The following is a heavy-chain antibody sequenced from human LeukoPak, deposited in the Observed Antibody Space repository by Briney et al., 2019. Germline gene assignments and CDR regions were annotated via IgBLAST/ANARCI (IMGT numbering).Heavy chain of an antibody. Sequence: GGSLRLSCAASGFTFSSYAMHWVRQAPGKGLEWVAVISYDGSNKYYADSVKGRFTISRDNSKNTLYLQMNSLRAEDTAVYYCARQTGSGLFILPGGQGTLVTVSS. CDR2: ISYDGSNK. V-gene: IGHV3-30*04. J-gene: IGHJ4*02. CDR1: GFTFSSYA. D-gene: IGHD3/OR15-3a*01. CDR3: ARQTGSGLFILP.